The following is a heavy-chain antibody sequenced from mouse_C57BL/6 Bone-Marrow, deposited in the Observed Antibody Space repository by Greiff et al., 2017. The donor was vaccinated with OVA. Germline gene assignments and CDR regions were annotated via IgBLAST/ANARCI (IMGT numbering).Heavy chain of an antibody. Sequence: QVQLQQSGAELARPGASVKLSCKASGYTFTSYGISWVKQRTGQGLEWIGEIYPRSGSTYYNETFKGKATLTADKSSSTAYMELRSLTSEDSAVYFCARYDGYPAGFADWGQGTLVTVSA. V-gene: IGHV1-81*01. CDR3: ARYDGYPAGFAD. CDR1: GYTFTSYG. J-gene: IGHJ3*01. D-gene: IGHD2-3*01. CDR2: IYPRSGST.